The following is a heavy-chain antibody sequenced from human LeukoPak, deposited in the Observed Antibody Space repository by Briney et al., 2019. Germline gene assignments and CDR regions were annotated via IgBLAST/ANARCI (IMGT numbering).Heavy chain of an antibody. J-gene: IGHJ4*02. CDR2: ISSSCSTI. CDR3: ARDRGYSYGREDY. CDR1: GFTFSSYE. D-gene: IGHD5-18*01. Sequence: GGSLRLSCAASGFTFSSYEMNWVRQAPGKGLEWVSYISSSCSTIYYADSVKGRFTISRDNANNSLYLQMNSLRAEDTAVYYCARDRGYSYGREDYWGQGTLVTVSS. V-gene: IGHV3-48*03.